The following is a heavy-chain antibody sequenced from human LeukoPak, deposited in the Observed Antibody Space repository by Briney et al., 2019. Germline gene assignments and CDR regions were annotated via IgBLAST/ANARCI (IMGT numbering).Heavy chain of an antibody. J-gene: IGHJ2*01. CDR2: INHSGST. D-gene: IGHD7-27*01. CDR3: ARLNWGSGRYFDL. V-gene: IGHV4-34*01. Sequence: PSETLSLTCAVYGGSFSGYSWSSLRQPPGKGLEWIGEINHSGSTNYNPSLKRRVTISVETSKNQFSLKLSSVTAADTAVYYCARLNWGSGRYFDLWGRGTLVTVSS. CDR1: GGSFSGYS.